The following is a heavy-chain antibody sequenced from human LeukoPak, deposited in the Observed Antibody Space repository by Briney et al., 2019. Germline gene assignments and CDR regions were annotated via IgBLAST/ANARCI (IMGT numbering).Heavy chain of an antibody. D-gene: IGHD2-21*01. CDR2: ISYNGSYT. J-gene: IGHJ4*02. CDR3: ARDLVDCGGDCNNFRE. Sequence: GGSLRLSCAASGFNFSHYCLHWVRQAPAKGLEWVAFISYNGSYTYYADSVKGRFTISRDNSRNTLYMQMDSLRLGAPGMYYCARDLVDCGGDCNNFREGGQGTLVTVSS. CDR1: GFNFSHYC. V-gene: IGHV3-30*04.